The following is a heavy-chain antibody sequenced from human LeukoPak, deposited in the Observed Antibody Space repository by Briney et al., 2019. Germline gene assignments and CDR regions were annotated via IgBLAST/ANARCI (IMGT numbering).Heavy chain of an antibody. CDR1: GGTFSSSA. J-gene: IGHJ6*02. V-gene: IGHV1-69*04. D-gene: IGHD5-18*01. Sequence: SVKVSCKTSGGTFSSSAITWVRQAPGQGLEWVGRIIPVLNITTYAQKFQGRVTITADTSTSTVYMELSSLRSEETAVYYCAKDQGLTAPPPYGLDVWGQGTTVIVTS. CDR2: IIPVLNIT. CDR3: AKDQGLTAPPPYGLDV.